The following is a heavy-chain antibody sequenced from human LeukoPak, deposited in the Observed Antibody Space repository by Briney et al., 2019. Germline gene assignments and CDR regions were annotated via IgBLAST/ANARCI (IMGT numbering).Heavy chain of an antibody. CDR2: MYSSGST. Sequence: PSETLSLTCTVSGGSISSFYWSWIRQPAGKGLEWIGRMYSSGSTNYNPSLKSRVTMSVDTSKNQFSLKLSSVTAADTAVYYCAGDIAAAGTGKNAFDIWGQGTMVTVSS. CDR3: AGDIAAAGTGKNAFDI. V-gene: IGHV4-4*07. CDR1: GGSISSFY. J-gene: IGHJ3*02. D-gene: IGHD6-13*01.